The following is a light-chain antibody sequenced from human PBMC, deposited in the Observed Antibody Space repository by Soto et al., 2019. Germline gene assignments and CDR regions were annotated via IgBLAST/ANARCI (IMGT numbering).Light chain of an antibody. CDR2: ANN. CDR3: QSYDFGLSAHTYV. V-gene: IGLV1-40*01. Sequence: QSVLTQPPSVSGAPGQRVTISCTGSSSNIGAGYDVHWYQQLPGTAPRLLIYANNNRPSGVPDRFSGSKSGTSASLAITGLKADDEAEYYCQSYDFGLSAHTYVFGTGTKVTVL. J-gene: IGLJ1*01. CDR1: SSNIGAGYD.